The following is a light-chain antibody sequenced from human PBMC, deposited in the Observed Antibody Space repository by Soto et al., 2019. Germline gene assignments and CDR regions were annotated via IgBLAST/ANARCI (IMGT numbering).Light chain of an antibody. V-gene: IGLV2-14*01. Sequence: QSALTQPASVSGSPGQSITISCTGTSSDVGGYNYVSWYQQHPGKAPKLMIYDVSNRPSGVSNRFSGSKSGNTASLTISGRQAEDEADYYCSSYTSSSTLMVFGGGTRSPS. CDR1: SSDVGGYNY. CDR3: SSYTSSSTLMV. J-gene: IGLJ2*01. CDR2: DVS.